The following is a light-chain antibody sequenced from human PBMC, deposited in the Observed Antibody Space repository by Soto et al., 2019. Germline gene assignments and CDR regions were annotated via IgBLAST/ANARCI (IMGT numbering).Light chain of an antibody. CDR2: DAS. Sequence: EILVAQSPGTLYLSPGDRVILSWRASQSVNRNLAWYQQKPGQTPRLLIYDASTSATGIPVRFSGSGSGTEFTLTISSLLSEDFAVYYCQQYHNWPMITFGQGTRLEIK. J-gene: IGKJ5*01. CDR3: QQYHNWPMIT. V-gene: IGKV3-15*01. CDR1: QSVNRN.